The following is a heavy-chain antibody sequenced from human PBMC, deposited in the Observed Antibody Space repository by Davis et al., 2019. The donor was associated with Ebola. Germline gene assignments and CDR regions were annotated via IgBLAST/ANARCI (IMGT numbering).Heavy chain of an antibody. CDR1: GGSISSYY. Sequence: SETLSLTCTVSGGSISSYYWSWIRQPPGKGLEWIGYFYYSGSTNYSPSLKSRVTISVDTSKNHFSLKLSSVTAADTAVYYCARSPLPFYYYGMDVWGQGTTVIVSS. CDR3: ARSPLPFYYYGMDV. V-gene: IGHV4-59*08. CDR2: FYYSGST. J-gene: IGHJ6*02.